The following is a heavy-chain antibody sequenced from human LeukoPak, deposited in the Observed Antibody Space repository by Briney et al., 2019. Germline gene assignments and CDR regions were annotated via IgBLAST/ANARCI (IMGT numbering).Heavy chain of an antibody. CDR2: IYHSGST. V-gene: IGHV4-30-2*01. Sequence: SQTLSLTCAVSGGSTSSGGYSWSWIRQPPGKGLEWIGYIYHSGSTYYNPSLKSRVTISVDRSKNQFSLKLSSVTAADTAVYYCARENRVPAAFDYWGQGTLVTVSS. CDR1: GGSTSSGGYS. CDR3: ARENRVPAAFDY. J-gene: IGHJ4*02. D-gene: IGHD2-2*01.